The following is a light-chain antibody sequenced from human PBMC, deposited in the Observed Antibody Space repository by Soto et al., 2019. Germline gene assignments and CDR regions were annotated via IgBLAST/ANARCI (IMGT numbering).Light chain of an antibody. Sequence: DIQMTQSPSSLSASVGDRVTITCRASQGISNYLAWYQQKPGKVPKLLIYAASTLQSGVPSRFSGSGSGTDVTLTISSLQPEDIATYYCQTYNSAPRTFGQGTKVEIK. CDR3: QTYNSAPRT. CDR1: QGISNY. CDR2: AAS. V-gene: IGKV1-27*01. J-gene: IGKJ1*01.